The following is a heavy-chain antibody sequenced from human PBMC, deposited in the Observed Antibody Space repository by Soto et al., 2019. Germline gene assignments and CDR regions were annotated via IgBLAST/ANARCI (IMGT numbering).Heavy chain of an antibody. CDR2: ICHSGST. J-gene: IGHJ3*01. CDR3: ARGPRSASYSVDGFEV. V-gene: IGHV4-4*02. D-gene: IGHD3-10*01. CDR1: GDSITTSKW. Sequence: SETLSLTSVVSGDSITTSKWWSWFRQAPGKGLVWIGEICHSGSTTYSPSLTSRVTLSVDKSMNEFSRRLHDLTTSYTAIYFCARGPRSASYSVDGFEVWGQGTVVTVSS.